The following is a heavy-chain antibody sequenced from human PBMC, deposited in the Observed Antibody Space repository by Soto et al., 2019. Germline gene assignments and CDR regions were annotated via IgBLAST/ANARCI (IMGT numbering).Heavy chain of an antibody. V-gene: IGHV1-2*04. D-gene: IGHD6-13*01. CDR3: AREGSAAAGSSSYGMDV. J-gene: IGHJ6*02. CDR2: INPNSGGT. CDR1: GYTFTGYY. Sequence: GASVKVSCKASGYTFTGYYMHWVRQAPGQGLEWMGWINPNSGGTNYAQKFQGWVTMTRDTSINTAYMELSRLRSDDTAVYYCAREGSAAAGSSSYGMDVWGQGTTVTVSS.